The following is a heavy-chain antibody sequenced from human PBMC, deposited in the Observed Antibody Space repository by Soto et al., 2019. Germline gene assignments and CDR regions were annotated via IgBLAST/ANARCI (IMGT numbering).Heavy chain of an antibody. V-gene: IGHV3-23*01. CDR1: GFTFSSYA. D-gene: IGHD3-3*01. Sequence: EVQLLESGGGLVQPGGSLRLSCAASGFTFSSYAMSWVRQAPGKGLEWVSAISGSGGSTYYADSVKGRFTISRDNSKTKLYLQMNSLRAEDTAVYCCAKVPHDVWSGYGQYYFNYLGQETLVTVSS. J-gene: IGHJ4*02. CDR3: AKVPHDVWSGYGQYYFNY. CDR2: ISGSGGST.